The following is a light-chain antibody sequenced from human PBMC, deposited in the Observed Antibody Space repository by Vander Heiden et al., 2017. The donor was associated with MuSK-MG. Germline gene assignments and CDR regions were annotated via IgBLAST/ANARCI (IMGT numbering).Light chain of an antibody. CDR2: KAS. CDR3: QQDNSYYT. J-gene: IGKJ4*01. V-gene: IGKV1-5*03. CDR1: QSISSW. Sequence: DIQMTQSPSTLSASVGDRVTITCRASQSISSWLAWYQQKPGKAPKLLIYKASSLESGVPSRFGGSGSGTEFTLTISSLQPHDFATYYCQQDNSYYTFGGGTKVEIK.